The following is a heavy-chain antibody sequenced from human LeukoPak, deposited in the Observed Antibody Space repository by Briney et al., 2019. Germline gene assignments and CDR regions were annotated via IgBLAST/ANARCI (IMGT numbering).Heavy chain of an antibody. CDR3: ARDGNYDSLTGCPSNI. CDR1: GYTFTSYY. Sequence: ASVTVSCKTSGYTFTSYYMHWVRQAHGPSLELMGIINPSGGSKSYAQKFQCRVTITSDKSTSTVNMELRSLSSEAPAVYACARDGNYDSLTGCPSNIWGQGTMVTVSS. CDR2: INPSGGSK. V-gene: IGHV1-46*01. J-gene: IGHJ3*02. D-gene: IGHD3-9*01.